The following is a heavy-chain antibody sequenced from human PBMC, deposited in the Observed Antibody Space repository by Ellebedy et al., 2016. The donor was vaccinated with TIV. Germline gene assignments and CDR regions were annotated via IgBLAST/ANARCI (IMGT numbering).Heavy chain of an antibody. Sequence: SVKVSXXASGGTFSSYAISWVRQAPGQGLEWTGGIIPIFGTANYAQKFQGRVTITADESTSTAYMELSSLRSEDTAVYYCARAHSYSSSYFDYWGQGTLVTVSS. V-gene: IGHV1-69*13. CDR1: GGTFSSYA. J-gene: IGHJ4*02. CDR2: IIPIFGTA. CDR3: ARAHSYSSSYFDY. D-gene: IGHD6-13*01.